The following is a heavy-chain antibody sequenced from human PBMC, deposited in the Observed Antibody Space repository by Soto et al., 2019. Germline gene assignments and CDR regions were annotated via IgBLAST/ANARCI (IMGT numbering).Heavy chain of an antibody. CDR1: GFTFINYD. CDR3: VSHYIAILDY. J-gene: IGHJ4*02. D-gene: IGHD2-21*01. V-gene: IGHV3-23*01. CDR2: ISSSGGTT. Sequence: DVPLLESGGGVVQPGGSLRLSCEASGFTFINYDMSWVRQVPGKGLEWVSAISSSGGTTVYADSAKGRFTISRDNSKNTLYLQMNSLRVEDTAVYFCVSHYIAILDYWGQGTLVTVSS.